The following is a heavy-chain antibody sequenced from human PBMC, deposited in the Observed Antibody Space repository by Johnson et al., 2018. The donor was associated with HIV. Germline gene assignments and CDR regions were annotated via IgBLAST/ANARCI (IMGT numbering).Heavy chain of an antibody. V-gene: IGHV3-7*03. Sequence: VQLVESGGGLVQPGGSLRLSCGASGFTFSDHWMQWVRQAPGKGLVWVANIKQDGSEKYYVDSVKGRFTIPRDNAKNSLYLPMNSLRAEATAVYYCASLVGSSSGEAFDIWGQGTMVTVSS. CDR1: GFTFSDHW. J-gene: IGHJ3*02. CDR3: ASLVGSSSGEAFDI. CDR2: IKQDGSEK. D-gene: IGHD6-6*01.